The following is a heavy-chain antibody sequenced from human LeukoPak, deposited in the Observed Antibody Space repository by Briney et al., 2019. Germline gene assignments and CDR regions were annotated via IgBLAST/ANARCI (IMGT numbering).Heavy chain of an antibody. J-gene: IGHJ3*02. CDR2: IYYSGST. V-gene: IGHV4-59*01. Sequence: SETLSLTCTVSGGSIGSYYWSWIRQPPGKGLEWIGYIYYSGSTNYNPSLKSRVTISVDTSKNQFSLKLSSVTAADTAVYYCARKTSYYDSSGYPNAFDIWGQGTMVTVSS. D-gene: IGHD3-22*01. CDR1: GGSIGSYY. CDR3: ARKTSYYDSSGYPNAFDI.